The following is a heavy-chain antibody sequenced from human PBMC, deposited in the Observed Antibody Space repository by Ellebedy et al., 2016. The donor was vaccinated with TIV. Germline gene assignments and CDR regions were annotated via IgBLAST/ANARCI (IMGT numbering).Heavy chain of an antibody. J-gene: IGHJ4*02. Sequence: GESLKISCAASGFTFSSYWMSWVRQAPGKGLEWVANIKQDGSEKYYVDSVKGRFTISRDNAKNSLYLKMNSLRAEDTAVYYCARVYESIDYWGQGTLVTVSS. V-gene: IGHV3-7*01. CDR3: ARVYESIDY. D-gene: IGHD3-22*01. CDR2: IKQDGSEK. CDR1: GFTFSSYW.